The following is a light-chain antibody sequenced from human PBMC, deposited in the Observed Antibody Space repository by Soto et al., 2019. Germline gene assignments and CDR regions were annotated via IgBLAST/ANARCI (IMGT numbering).Light chain of an antibody. CDR2: GAS. J-gene: IGKJ1*01. V-gene: IGKV3-15*01. CDR3: QQYNNWPPVT. CDR1: QSVSSSY. Sequence: EIVLTQSPGTLSLSPGERATLSCRASQSVSSSYLAWYQHKPGQAPRLLIYGASTRATGIPARFSGSGSGTEFTLTISSLQSEDFAVYYCQQYNNWPPVTFGQGAKVDI.